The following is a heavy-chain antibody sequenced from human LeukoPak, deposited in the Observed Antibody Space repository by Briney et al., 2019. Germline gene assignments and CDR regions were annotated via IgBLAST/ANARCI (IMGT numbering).Heavy chain of an antibody. Sequence: ASVKVSCKASGFTFTSYDINWVRQARGQGLEWMGWMNPNTGDTGYAQKFQSRVTMTRDISISTAYMELRGLRSEDTAIYYCVRDGEGVAISVNYWFDPWGQGTLVTVSS. CDR2: MNPNTGDT. V-gene: IGHV1-8*01. D-gene: IGHD3-10*01. CDR1: GFTFTSYD. CDR3: VRDGEGVAISVNYWFDP. J-gene: IGHJ5*02.